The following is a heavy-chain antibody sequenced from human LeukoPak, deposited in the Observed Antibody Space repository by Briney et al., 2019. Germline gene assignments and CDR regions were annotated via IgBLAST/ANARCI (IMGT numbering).Heavy chain of an antibody. Sequence: PGGSLRLSCAASGFTFSNYGMHWVRQAPGKGLEWVAVISYDGSNKYYADSVKGRFTISRDNSKNTLYLQMNSLRAEDTAVYYCAKDPLLGYLSLSGFFDYWGQGTLVTVSS. CDR3: AKDPLLGYLSLSGFFDY. CDR2: ISYDGSNK. J-gene: IGHJ4*02. D-gene: IGHD2-15*01. V-gene: IGHV3-30*18. CDR1: GFTFSNYG.